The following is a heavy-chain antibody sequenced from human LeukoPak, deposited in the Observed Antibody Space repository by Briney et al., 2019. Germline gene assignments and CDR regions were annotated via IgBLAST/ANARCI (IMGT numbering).Heavy chain of an antibody. CDR1: GFTFSSYA. D-gene: IGHD2-15*01. CDR3: AKGGGRPPDY. Sequence: GGSLRLSCAAAGFTFSSYAMSWVRQAPGKGREWVSAISGSVGSTYYADSVKGWFSISRDNSKNTLYLQMNSMRAEDTAVYYCAKGGGRPPDYWGQGTLVTVSS. CDR2: ISGSVGST. J-gene: IGHJ4*02. V-gene: IGHV3-23*01.